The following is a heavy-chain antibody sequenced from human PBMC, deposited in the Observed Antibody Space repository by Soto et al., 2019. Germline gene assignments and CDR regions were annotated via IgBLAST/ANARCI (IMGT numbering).Heavy chain of an antibody. D-gene: IGHD3-22*01. V-gene: IGHV1-46*01. J-gene: IGHJ4*02. CDR3: ARSLEADSSGYYGPTERSSPFY. CDR1: GYTFTSYY. CDR2: INPSGGST. Sequence: EASVKVSCKASGYTFTSYYMHWVRQAPGQGLEWMGIINPSGGSTSYAQKFQGRVTMTRDTSTSTVYMELSSLRVEDTAVYFCARSLEADSSGYYGPTERSSPFYWSPGTLVTVSS.